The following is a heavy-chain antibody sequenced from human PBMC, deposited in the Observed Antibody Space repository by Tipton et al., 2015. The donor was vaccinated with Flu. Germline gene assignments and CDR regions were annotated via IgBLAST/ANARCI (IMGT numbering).Heavy chain of an antibody. CDR2: IYTGGGT. J-gene: IGHJ6*02. V-gene: IGHV4-61*02. CDR3: ARRVAGSGMAV. D-gene: IGHD3-10*01. CDR1: GASISIGAYY. Sequence: TLSLTCTVSGASISIGAYYWTWIRRPADKGLEWIGRIYTGGGTNYNPSLKSRVTISIDTSKNQFSLRLSSVTAADTAVYYCARRVAGSGMAVWDQGPIGH.